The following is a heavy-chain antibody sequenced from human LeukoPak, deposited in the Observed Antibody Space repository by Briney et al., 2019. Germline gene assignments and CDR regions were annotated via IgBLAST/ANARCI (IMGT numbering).Heavy chain of an antibody. CDR2: IYTSGST. J-gene: IGHJ4*02. CDR1: GGSISSYY. Sequence: SETLSLTCTVSGGSISSYYWSWIRQPAGKGLEWIGRIYTSGSTNYNPSLKSRVTMSVDTSKNQFSLKLSSVTAADTAVYYCARDSARGGYGDDYFDSWGQGTLVTVSS. D-gene: IGHD4-17*01. CDR3: ARDSARGGYGDDYFDS. V-gene: IGHV4-4*07.